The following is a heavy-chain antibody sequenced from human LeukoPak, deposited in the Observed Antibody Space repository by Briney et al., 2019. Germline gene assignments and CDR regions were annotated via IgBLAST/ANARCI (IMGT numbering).Heavy chain of an antibody. CDR2: IYYSGST. CDR1: GGSISSYY. V-gene: IGHV4-59*01. J-gene: IGHJ4*02. CDR3: ARSGSNSYYFDY. Sequence: SETLSLTCTVSGGSISSYYWSWIRQPPGKGLEWIGYIYYSGSTNYNPSLKSRVTISVDTSKNQFSPKLSSVTAADTAVYYCARSGSNSYYFDYWGQGTLVTVSS. D-gene: IGHD4-11*01.